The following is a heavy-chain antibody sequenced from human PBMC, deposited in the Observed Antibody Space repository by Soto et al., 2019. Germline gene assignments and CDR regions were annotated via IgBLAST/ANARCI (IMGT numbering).Heavy chain of an antibody. D-gene: IGHD3-10*01. J-gene: IGHJ4*02. CDR3: ARDNLRGVIITRGYFDY. V-gene: IGHV1-2*04. CDR1: GYTFTGYY. Sequence: ASVKVSCKASGYTFTGYYMHWVRQAPGQGLEWMGWINPNSGGTNYAQKFQGWVTMTRDTSISTAYMELSRLRSDDTAVYYCARDNLRGVIITRGYFDYWGQGTLVTVSS. CDR2: INPNSGGT.